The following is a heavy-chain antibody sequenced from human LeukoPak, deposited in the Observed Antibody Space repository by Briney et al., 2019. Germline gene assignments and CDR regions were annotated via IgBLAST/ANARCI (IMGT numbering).Heavy chain of an antibody. D-gene: IGHD6-6*01. CDR2: IYTSGST. Sequence: PSETLSLTCTVSGGSISSYYWSWIRQPPGKGLEWIGYIYTSGSTNYNPSLKSRVTISVDTSKNQFSLKLSSVTAADTAVYYCARRNVRGAAPRGFDYWGQGTLVTVSS. CDR1: GGSISSYY. J-gene: IGHJ4*02. V-gene: IGHV4-4*09. CDR3: ARRNVRGAAPRGFDY.